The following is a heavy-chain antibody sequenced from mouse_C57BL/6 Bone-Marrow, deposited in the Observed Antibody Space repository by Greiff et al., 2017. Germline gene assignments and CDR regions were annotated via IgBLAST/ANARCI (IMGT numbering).Heavy chain of an antibody. D-gene: IGHD2-3*01. Sequence: QVQLQQPGAELVMPGASVKLSCKASGYTFTSYWMHWVKQRPGQGLEWIGEIDPSDSYTNYNQKFKGTSTLTVDKSSSTSYMQLSSRTSEDSAVYYCAREGYDGYYLFAYWGQGTLVTVSA. CDR1: GYTFTSYW. CDR3: AREGYDGYYLFAY. CDR2: IDPSDSYT. J-gene: IGHJ3*01. V-gene: IGHV1-69*01.